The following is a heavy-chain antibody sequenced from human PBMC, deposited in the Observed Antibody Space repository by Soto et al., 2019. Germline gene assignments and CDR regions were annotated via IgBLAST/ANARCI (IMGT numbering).Heavy chain of an antibody. J-gene: IGHJ4*02. Sequence: PSETLSLTCTVSGGSISSYYWSWIRQPPGKGLEWIGYIYYSGSTNYNPSLKSRVTISVDTSKNQFSLKLSSVTAADTAVYYCARVELRYFDWFGVPAYYFAYWGQGTLVTVSS. CDR2: IYYSGST. D-gene: IGHD3-9*01. V-gene: IGHV4-59*01. CDR3: ARVELRYFDWFGVPAYYFAY. CDR1: GGSISSYY.